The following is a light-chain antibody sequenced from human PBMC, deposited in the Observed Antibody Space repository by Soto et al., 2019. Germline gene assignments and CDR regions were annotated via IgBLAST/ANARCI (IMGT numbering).Light chain of an antibody. CDR1: QSISNNY. V-gene: IGKV3-20*01. Sequence: EIVLTQSPGTLSLSPGERATLSCRASQSISNNYLAWYQQKPGQAPRLLIYGASSRATGIPDRFSGSGSGTDFTRTVSRLEPEDFAVYYCQQYGRSPQAAWTFGQWTKLAIK. J-gene: IGKJ1*01. CDR2: GAS. CDR3: QQYGRSPQAAWT.